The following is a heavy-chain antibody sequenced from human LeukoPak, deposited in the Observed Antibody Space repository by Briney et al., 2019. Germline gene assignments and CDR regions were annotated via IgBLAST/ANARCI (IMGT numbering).Heavy chain of an antibody. CDR1: GGSISDYY. Sequence: PSETLSLTCTVSGGSISDYYWSWVRQPPGKGLEWIGYIYYSGSTNYNPSLKSRVTISVDTSKNQFSLKLSSVTAADTAVYYCARHLLWFGELSSGYFDYWGQGTLVTVSS. V-gene: IGHV4-59*08. J-gene: IGHJ4*02. CDR3: ARHLLWFGELSSGYFDY. D-gene: IGHD3-10*01. CDR2: IYYSGST.